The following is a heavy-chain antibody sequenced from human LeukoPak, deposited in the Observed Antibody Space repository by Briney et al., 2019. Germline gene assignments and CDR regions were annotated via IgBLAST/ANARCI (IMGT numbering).Heavy chain of an antibody. CDR3: AKELGRSTWYYFDG. CDR2: ISASTVNA. CDR1: GFAFGGYA. Sequence: GGSLRLSCAASGFAFGGYAMSWARQAPGKGLEWVSSISASTVNAFYADSVRGRFTISRDNSKNTLDLQMSSLRAEDTALYYCAKELGRSTWYYFDGWGQGTLVTVSS. J-gene: IGHJ4*02. D-gene: IGHD6-13*01. V-gene: IGHV3-23*01.